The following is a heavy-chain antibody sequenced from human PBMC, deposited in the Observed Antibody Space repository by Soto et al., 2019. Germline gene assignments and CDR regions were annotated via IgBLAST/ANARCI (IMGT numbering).Heavy chain of an antibody. CDR1: GFTVSSNY. V-gene: IGHV3-53*01. CDR3: AREGAAYCGGDCYSYYYGMDV. CDR2: IYSGGST. J-gene: IGHJ6*02. D-gene: IGHD2-21*02. Sequence: XGSLRLSCAASGFTVSSNYMSWVRQAPGKGLEWVSVIYSGGSTYYADSVKGRFTISRDNSKNTLYLQMNSLRAEDTAVYYCAREGAAYCGGDCYSYYYGMDVWGQGTTVTVSS.